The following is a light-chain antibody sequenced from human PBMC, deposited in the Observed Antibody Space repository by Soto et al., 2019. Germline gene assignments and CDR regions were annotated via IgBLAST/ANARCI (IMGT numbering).Light chain of an antibody. CDR2: DAS. J-gene: IGKJ1*01. CDR3: QQYNTYQGT. Sequence: DNQMTQSPSTLSASVGDRVSITCRASQNIDKWLAWYQQKPQKAPKLLIFDASTLESGVPSRFSGSGSGTEFTLTISSLQPDDFATYYCQQYNTYQGTFGPGTKVDIK. CDR1: QNIDKW. V-gene: IGKV1-5*01.